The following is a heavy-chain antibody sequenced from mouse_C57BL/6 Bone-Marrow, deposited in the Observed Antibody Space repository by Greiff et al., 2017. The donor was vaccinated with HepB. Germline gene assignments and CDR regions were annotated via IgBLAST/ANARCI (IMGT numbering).Heavy chain of an antibody. J-gene: IGHJ4*01. CDR3: TRGAVVPSYAMDY. V-gene: IGHV1-15*01. Sequence: QVQLKESGAELVRPGASVTLSCKASGYTFTDYEMHWVKQTPVHGLEWIGAIDPETGGTAYNQKFKGKAILTADKSSSTAYMELRSLTSEDSAVYYCTRGAVVPSYAMDYWGQGTSVTVSS. CDR2: IDPETGGT. CDR1: GYTFTDYE. D-gene: IGHD1-1*01.